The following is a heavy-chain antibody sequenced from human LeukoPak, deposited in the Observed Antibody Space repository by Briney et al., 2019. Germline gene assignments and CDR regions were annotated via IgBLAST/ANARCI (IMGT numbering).Heavy chain of an antibody. V-gene: IGHV3-15*01. CDR1: GFTFDNGW. CDR2: SKRKGDGGTG. J-gene: IGHJ3*01. D-gene: IGHD6-19*01. CDR3: ATDLTPRTYSSGWYGAFDV. Sequence: GGSLRLSCAASGFTFDNGWMTWVRQVPGKGLEWVGHSKRKGDGGTGHHAAPVEGRFTISRDDSKNTLYLQMNSLKIEDTGVYYCATDLTPRTYSSGWYGAFDVWGQGTMVTVSS.